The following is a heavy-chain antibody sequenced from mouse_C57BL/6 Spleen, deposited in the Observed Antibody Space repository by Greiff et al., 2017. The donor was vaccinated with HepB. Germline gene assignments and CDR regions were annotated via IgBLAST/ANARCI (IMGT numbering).Heavy chain of an antibody. CDR3: ASPQDYDTFFDV. D-gene: IGHD2-4*01. Sequence: EVKLMESGGGLVKPGGSLKLSCAASGFTFSSYAMSWVRQTPEKRLEWVATISDGGSYTYYPDNVKGRFTISRDNAKNNLYLQMSHLKSEDTAMYYCASPQDYDTFFDVWGTGTTVTVSS. CDR2: ISDGGSYT. V-gene: IGHV5-4*03. CDR1: GFTFSSYA. J-gene: IGHJ1*03.